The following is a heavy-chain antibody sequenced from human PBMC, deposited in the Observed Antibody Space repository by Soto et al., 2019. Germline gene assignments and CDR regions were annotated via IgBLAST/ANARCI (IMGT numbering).Heavy chain of an antibody. V-gene: IGHV2-5*02. CDR1: GFSLSNARMG. CDR2: IYWDDDK. CDR3: AHRPSYCSGGTCYSGFDY. J-gene: IGHJ4*02. D-gene: IGHD2-15*01. Sequence: SGPTLVNPTETLTLTCTVSGFSLSNARMGVSWIRQPPGKALEWLALIYWDDDKRYSPSLKSRLTITKDTSKNQVVLTMTNMDPVDTATYYCAHRPSYCSGGTCYSGFDYWGQ.